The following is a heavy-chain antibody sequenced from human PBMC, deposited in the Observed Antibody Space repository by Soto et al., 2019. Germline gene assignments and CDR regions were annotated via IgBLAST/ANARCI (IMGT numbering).Heavy chain of an antibody. J-gene: IGHJ6*02. V-gene: IGHV1-2*04. Sequence: GASVKVSCKASGYTFTGYYMHWVRQAPGQGLEWMGWINPNSGGTNYAQKFQGWVTMTRDTSISTAYMELSRLRSDDTAVYYCARVRGPYYYYGMDVWGQGTTVTVSS. CDR1: GYTFTGYY. CDR3: ARVRGPYYYYGMDV. CDR2: INPNSGGT.